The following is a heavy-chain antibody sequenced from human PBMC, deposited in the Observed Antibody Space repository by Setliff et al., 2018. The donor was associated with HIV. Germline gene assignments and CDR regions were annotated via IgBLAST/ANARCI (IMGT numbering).Heavy chain of an antibody. CDR1: GFTFSSYS. V-gene: IGHV3-21*01. CDR3: ARAPYYNFWSGYSGQGYMDV. Sequence: GGSLRLSCAASGFTFSSYSMNWVRQAPGKGLEWVSSISSRSSYIYYADSVKARVTVSRDNAKNSLYLQMKSLRAEDTAVYYCARAPYYNFWSGYSGQGYMDVWGKGTTVTVSS. J-gene: IGHJ6*03. D-gene: IGHD3-3*01. CDR2: ISSRSSYI.